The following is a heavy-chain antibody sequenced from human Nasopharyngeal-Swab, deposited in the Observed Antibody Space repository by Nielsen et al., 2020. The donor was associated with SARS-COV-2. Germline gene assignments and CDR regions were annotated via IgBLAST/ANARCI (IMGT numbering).Heavy chain of an antibody. CDR1: GFTFDDYA. CDR3: AKGVKYDFWSGTWGD. D-gene: IGHD3-3*01. J-gene: IGHJ4*02. V-gene: IGHV3-9*01. Sequence: SLKISCAASGFTFDDYAMHWVRQAPGKDLEWVSGISWNSGSTGYADSVKGRFTISRDNAKNSLYLQMNSLRAEDTALYYCAKGVKYDFWSGTWGDWGQGTLVTVSS. CDR2: ISWNSGST.